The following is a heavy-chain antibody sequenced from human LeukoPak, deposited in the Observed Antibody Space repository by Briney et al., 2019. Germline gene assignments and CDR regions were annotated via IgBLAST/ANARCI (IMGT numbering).Heavy chain of an antibody. CDR1: GGSISSGTYY. CDR2: INHSGST. CDR3: ARHVLTMVRGASRCDP. D-gene: IGHD3-10*01. J-gene: IGHJ5*02. V-gene: IGHV4-39*01. Sequence: PSETLSLTGTVSGGSISSGTYYWSWIPQPPGKGLEWIGEINHSGSTNYNPSLKSRVTISVDTSKNQFSLKLSSVTAADTAVYYCARHVLTMVRGASRCDPWGQGTLVTVSS.